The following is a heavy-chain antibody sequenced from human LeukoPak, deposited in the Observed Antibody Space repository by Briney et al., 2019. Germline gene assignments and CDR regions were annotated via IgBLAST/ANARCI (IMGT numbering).Heavy chain of an antibody. CDR2: IYHSGST. CDR3: ARLIRSVVTPDY. J-gene: IGHJ4*02. V-gene: IGHV4-30-2*01. Sequence: SETLSLTCAVSGGSISSGGYSWSWIRQPPGKGLEWIGYIYHSGSTYYNPSLKSRVTISVDTSKNQFSLKLSSVTAADTAVYYCARLIRSVVTPDYWGQGTLVTVSS. CDR1: GGSISSGGYS. D-gene: IGHD4-23*01.